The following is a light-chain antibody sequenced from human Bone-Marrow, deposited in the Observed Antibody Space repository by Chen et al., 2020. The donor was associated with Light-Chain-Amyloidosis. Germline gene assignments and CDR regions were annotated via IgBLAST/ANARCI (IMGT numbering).Light chain of an antibody. CDR2: EVT. Sequence: QSALTQPASVSGSPGQSITISCTGTSSDVGGDNHVSWYQQHPDKAPKLMIYEVTNRPSWIPERFSGSKSDNTTSMTIAGLQAEDRADYVCSSYSVANTQVFGSGTRVTGL. CDR1: SSDVGGDNH. CDR3: SSYSVANTQV. V-gene: IGLV2-14*01. J-gene: IGLJ1*01.